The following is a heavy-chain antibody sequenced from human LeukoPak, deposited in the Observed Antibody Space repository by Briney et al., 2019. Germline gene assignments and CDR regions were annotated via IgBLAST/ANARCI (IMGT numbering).Heavy chain of an antibody. CDR3: ARGVGVLRYFDWLFGQYYFDY. CDR2: ISAYNGNT. CDR1: GYTFTSYG. J-gene: IGHJ4*02. V-gene: IGHV1-18*01. Sequence: ASVKVSCKASGYTFTSYGISWVRQAPGQGLEWMGWISAYNGNTNYAQKLQGRVTITRNTSISTAYMELSSLRSEDTAVYYCARGVGVLRYFDWLFGQYYFDYWGQGTLVTVSS. D-gene: IGHD3-9*01.